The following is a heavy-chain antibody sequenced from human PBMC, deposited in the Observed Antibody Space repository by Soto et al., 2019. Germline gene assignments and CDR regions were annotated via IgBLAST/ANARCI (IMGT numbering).Heavy chain of an antibody. J-gene: IGHJ6*02. Sequence: PSETLSLTCAVYGGSFSGYYWSWIRQPPGKGLEWIGEINHSGSTNYNPSLKSRVTISVDTSKNQFSLKLSSVTAADTAVYYCARGPFCRLTGSLTGYTYYYYGMDVWGQGTTVTVSS. CDR2: INHSGST. V-gene: IGHV4-34*01. D-gene: IGHD3-9*01. CDR1: GGSFSGYY. CDR3: ARGPFCRLTGSLTGYTYYYYGMDV.